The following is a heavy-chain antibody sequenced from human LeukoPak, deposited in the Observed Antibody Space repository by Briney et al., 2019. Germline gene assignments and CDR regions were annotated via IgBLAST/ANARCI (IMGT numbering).Heavy chain of an antibody. CDR3: ARSPQKYYDFWSGYSEFDY. CDR1: GFTFSDYY. D-gene: IGHD3-3*01. CDR2: ISSSGSTI. Sequence: PGGSLRLSCAASGFTFSDYYMSWIRQAPGKGLEWVSYISSSGSTIYYADSVKGRFTISRDNAKNSLYLQMNSLRAEDTAVCYCARSPQKYYDFWSGYSEFDYWGQGTLVTVSS. V-gene: IGHV3-11*01. J-gene: IGHJ4*02.